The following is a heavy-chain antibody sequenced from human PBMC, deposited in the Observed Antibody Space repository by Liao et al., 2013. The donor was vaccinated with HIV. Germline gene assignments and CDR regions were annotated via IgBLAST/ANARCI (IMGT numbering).Heavy chain of an antibody. Sequence: QVQLQESGPGLVKTSGTLSLTCTVSADSISSYFWSWIRQPAGKGLEWIGRIYSSESLDVTTGYNPSLKNRVSMSVDTSKKQFSLKLTSVTAADTALYYCARSPWGSAWGFDSWGQGTPVIVS. CDR1: ADSISSYF. J-gene: IGHJ4*02. CDR3: ARSPWGSAWGFDS. V-gene: IGHV4-4*07. CDR2: IYSSESLDVTT. D-gene: IGHD7-27*01.